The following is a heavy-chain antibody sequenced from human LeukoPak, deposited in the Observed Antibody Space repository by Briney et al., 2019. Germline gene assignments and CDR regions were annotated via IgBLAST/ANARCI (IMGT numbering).Heavy chain of an antibody. J-gene: IGHJ3*02. D-gene: IGHD3-10*01. CDR2: ISWNSGSI. Sequence: QSGGSPRLSCAASGFTFDDYAMHWVRQAPGKGLEWVSGISWNSGSIGYADSVKGRFTISRDNAKNSLYLQMNSLRAEDTALYYCAKDYGAGTRGAFDIWGQGTMVTVSS. CDR1: GFTFDDYA. CDR3: AKDYGAGTRGAFDI. V-gene: IGHV3-9*01.